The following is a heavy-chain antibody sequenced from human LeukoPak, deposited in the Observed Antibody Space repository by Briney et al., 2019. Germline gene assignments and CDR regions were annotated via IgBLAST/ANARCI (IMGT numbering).Heavy chain of an antibody. J-gene: IGHJ4*02. V-gene: IGHV3-53*04. Sequence: GGSLRLSCAASGFTVSTNCMTWVRQAPGKGLEWGSNIYSGGTTYYADSVMGRFTISRHNSRNTLYLQMNSLRAEDTAVYYCARVDTVMAYYFALWGQGTLVTVSS. CDR2: IYSGGTT. D-gene: IGHD5-18*01. CDR3: ARVDTVMAYYFAL. CDR1: GFTVSTNC.